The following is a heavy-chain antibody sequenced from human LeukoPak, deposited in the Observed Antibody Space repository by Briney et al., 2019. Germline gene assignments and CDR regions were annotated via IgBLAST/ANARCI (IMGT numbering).Heavy chain of an antibody. CDR2: ISGSGAST. J-gene: IGHJ4*02. Sequence: PGGSLRLSCAASGFTFSSYAMSWVRQAPGKGLEWVSAISGSGASTYYADSVKGRFTSSRDNSKNTLYLQVNSLRAEDTAVYYCAKDRREFYYDNSGYPDYWGQGTLVTVSS. CDR1: GFTFSSYA. V-gene: IGHV3-23*01. CDR3: AKDRREFYYDNSGYPDY. D-gene: IGHD3-22*01.